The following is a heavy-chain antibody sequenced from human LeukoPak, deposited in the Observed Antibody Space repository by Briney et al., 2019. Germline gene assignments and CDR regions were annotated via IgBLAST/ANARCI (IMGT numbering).Heavy chain of an antibody. CDR3: AKSSRPCSGSYRPYYFDY. J-gene: IGHJ4*02. CDR2: ISGSGGST. CDR1: GFTFSSYA. D-gene: IGHD1-26*01. V-gene: IGHV3-23*01. Sequence: GGSLRLSCAASGFTFSSYAMSWVRQAPGKGLEWVSAISGSGGSTYYADSVKGRFTISRDNSKNTLYLQMNSLRAEDTAVYYCAKSSRPCSGSYRPYYFDYWGQGTLVTVSS.